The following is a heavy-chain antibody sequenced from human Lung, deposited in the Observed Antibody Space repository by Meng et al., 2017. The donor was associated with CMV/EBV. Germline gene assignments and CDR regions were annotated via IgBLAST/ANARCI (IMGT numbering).Heavy chain of an antibody. CDR1: GFTFSSYA. CDR3: AKDKIFGVTLDY. D-gene: IGHD3-3*01. V-gene: IGHV3-23*01. J-gene: IGHJ4*02. CDR2: ISGSGGST. Sequence: ETLSLXXAASGFTFSSYAMSWVRQAPGKGLEWVSAISGSGGSTYYADSVKGRFTISRDNSKNTLYLQMNSLRAEDTAVYYCAKDKIFGVTLDYWGQGTXVTVSS.